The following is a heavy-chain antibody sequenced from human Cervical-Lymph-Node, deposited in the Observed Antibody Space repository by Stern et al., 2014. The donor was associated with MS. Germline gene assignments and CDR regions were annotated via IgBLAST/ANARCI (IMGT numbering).Heavy chain of an antibody. CDR2: ISSRGSRT. Sequence: VHLVESGGGLVKPGGSLRLSCAASGFTFSDYYMSWIRQAPGKGLEWVSYISSRGSRTYYADSVKGRLTISRDNAKNALYLQMNSLRAEDTAVYYCARHYEYGSGTYGMDVWGQGTTVTVSS. J-gene: IGHJ6*02. CDR1: GFTFSDYY. CDR3: ARHYEYGSGTYGMDV. D-gene: IGHD3-10*01. V-gene: IGHV3-11*01.